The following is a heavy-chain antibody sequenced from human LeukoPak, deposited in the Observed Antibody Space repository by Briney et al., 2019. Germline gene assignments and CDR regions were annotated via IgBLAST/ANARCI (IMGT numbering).Heavy chain of an antibody. CDR1: GYTFTGYY. D-gene: IGHD6-6*01. CDR3: ARGLSYSSSSSFVY. Sequence: ASVKVSCKASGYTFTGYYIHWVRQAPGQGLEWMGWINPNSGGTNYAQKFQGRVTMTRDTSISTAYMELSRLRSDDTAVYYCARGLSYSSSSSFVYWGQGTLVTVSS. J-gene: IGHJ4*02. V-gene: IGHV1-2*02. CDR2: INPNSGGT.